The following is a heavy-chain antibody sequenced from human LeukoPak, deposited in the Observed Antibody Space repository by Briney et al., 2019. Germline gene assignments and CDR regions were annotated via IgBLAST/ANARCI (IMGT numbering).Heavy chain of an antibody. D-gene: IGHD6-19*01. J-gene: IGHJ5*02. CDR1: GGTFSSYA. CDR3: ASSYFNAAGARWFDP. V-gene: IGHV1-69*04. CDR2: IIPIRGIA. Sequence: SVKLSCKASGGTFSSYANSWVRQAPGQGLEWMGRIIPIRGIATYEQKFQDRVTITADKATSTAYMELSSLRPEDTAVYYCASSYFNAAGARWFDPWGQGTLVTVSS.